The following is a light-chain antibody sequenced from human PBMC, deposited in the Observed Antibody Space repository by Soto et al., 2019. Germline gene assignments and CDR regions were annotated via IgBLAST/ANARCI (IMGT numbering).Light chain of an antibody. CDR2: DAS. J-gene: IGKJ3*01. CDR3: QQYNTGPLT. V-gene: IGKV3-15*01. Sequence: ETVMTQSPATLSVSPGERPTLSCRASQSVSSNLAWYQQKPGQAPRLLIYDASTRATGIPARFSGSGSGTDFTLTISSLQSADFAVYYCQQYNTGPLTFGPGTKVDIK. CDR1: QSVSSN.